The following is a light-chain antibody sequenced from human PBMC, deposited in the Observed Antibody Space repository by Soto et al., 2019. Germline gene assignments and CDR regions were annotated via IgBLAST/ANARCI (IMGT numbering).Light chain of an antibody. Sequence: EIVMTQSPATLSVSPGETASLSCRASQSAGNFLAWYQQKPGQAPRLLIYYISTRATGIPARFSGSGSATESTLTISSLQSADFAVYYCQQYNKWPRTFGQGTKVDIK. CDR2: YIS. CDR1: QSAGNF. CDR3: QQYNKWPRT. J-gene: IGKJ1*01. V-gene: IGKV3D-15*01.